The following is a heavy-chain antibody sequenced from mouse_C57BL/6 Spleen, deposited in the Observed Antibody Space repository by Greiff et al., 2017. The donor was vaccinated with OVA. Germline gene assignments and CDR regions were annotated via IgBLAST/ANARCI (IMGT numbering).Heavy chain of an antibody. V-gene: IGHV1-52*01. CDR3: ARGDYSNYGWFAY. CDR2: IDPSDSET. D-gene: IGHD2-5*01. Sequence: VQLQQPGAELVRPGSSVKLSCKASGYTFTSYWMHWVKQRPIQGLEWIGNIDPSDSETHYNQKFKDKATLTVDKSSSTAYMQLSSLTSEDSAVYCCARGDYSNYGWFAYWGQGTLVTVSA. CDR1: GYTFTSYW. J-gene: IGHJ3*01.